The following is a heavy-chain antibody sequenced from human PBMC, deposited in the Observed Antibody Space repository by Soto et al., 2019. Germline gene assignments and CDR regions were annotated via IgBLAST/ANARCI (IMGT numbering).Heavy chain of an antibody. Sequence: QVQLVESGGGVVQPGTSLRLSCAASGLNFRGYGXXXXXXXXXXGLDWLAVIWDDGSKKFYADSVKGRFTFSRDDXXXXXXXXXXXXXXXXXXXXXXXXXXXXXXARSLGYFNYWGQGTLVTVSS. CDR2: IWDDGSKK. J-gene: IGHJ4*02. D-gene: IGHD3-16*01. V-gene: IGHV3-33*01. CDR3: XXXXXXXXARSLGYFNY. CDR1: GLNFRGYG.